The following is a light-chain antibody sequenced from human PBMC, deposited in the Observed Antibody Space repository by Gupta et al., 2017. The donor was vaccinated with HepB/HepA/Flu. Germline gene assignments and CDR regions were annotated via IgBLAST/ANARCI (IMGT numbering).Light chain of an antibody. J-gene: IGLJ2*01. CDR2: HNN. CDR3: ATGDDSRSRPV. V-gene: IGLV1-44*01. Sequence: SVLTQPPSASGTPGPTVTISCSGSSSHIGSTTVNWYQQGPGTAPKLLIYHNNQRPSGVPDRFSGSKYGTSASLAISGLQAEDEADYYCATGDDSRSRPVFGGGTTLTVL. CDR1: SSHIGSTT.